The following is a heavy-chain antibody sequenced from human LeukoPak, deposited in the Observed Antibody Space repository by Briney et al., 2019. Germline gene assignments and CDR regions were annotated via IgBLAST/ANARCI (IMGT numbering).Heavy chain of an antibody. J-gene: IGHJ6*02. CDR2: INPSGGST. Sequence: ASVKVSCKASGYTFTSYYMHWVRQAPGQGLEWMGIINPSGGSTSYAQKFQGRVTMTRDTSTSTVYMELSSLRSEDTAVYYCAREGSIAAAGTGGNYYYGMDVWGQGTTVTVSS. D-gene: IGHD6-13*01. V-gene: IGHV1-46*01. CDR1: GYTFTSYY. CDR3: AREGSIAAAGTGGNYYYGMDV.